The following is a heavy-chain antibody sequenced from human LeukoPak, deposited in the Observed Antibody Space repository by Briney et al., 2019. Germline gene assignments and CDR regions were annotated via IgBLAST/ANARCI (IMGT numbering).Heavy chain of an antibody. CDR3: ALASRSCWRGVFDS. V-gene: IGHV3-23*01. CDR1: GFTFNNHD. CDR2: ISGNGGIT. Sequence: PGGSLRLSCVASGFTFNNHDMSWVPQAPGKGLEWVSGISGNGGITYYADSVKGRFTISRDNSDDTLYLQMNSLRADDTGVYYCALASRSCWRGVFDSWGQGILVTVSS. D-gene: IGHD6-19*01. J-gene: IGHJ4*02.